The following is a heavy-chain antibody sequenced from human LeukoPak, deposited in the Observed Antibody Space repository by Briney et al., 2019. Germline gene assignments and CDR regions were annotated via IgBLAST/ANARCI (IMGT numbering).Heavy chain of an antibody. CDR2: LNPSGGST. V-gene: IGHV1-46*01. J-gene: IGHJ6*02. CDR1: GYTFTSYY. Sequence: ASVRVSCKASGYTFTSYYMHWVRQAPGQGLEWMGILNPSGGSTNYAQKFQGRATFTRATSTSTVYMELSSLRSEDTAVYYCASVYNYGMDVWGQGTTVIVSS. CDR3: ASVYNYGMDV.